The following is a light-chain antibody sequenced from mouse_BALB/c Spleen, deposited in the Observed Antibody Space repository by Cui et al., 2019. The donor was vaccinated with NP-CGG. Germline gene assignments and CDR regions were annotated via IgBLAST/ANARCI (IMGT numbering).Light chain of an antibody. V-gene: IGLV1*01. CDR1: TGAVTTSNY. CDR2: GTN. J-gene: IGLJ1*01. Sequence: VVTQISALTTSPGETVTLTCRSSTGAVTTSNYANWVQEKPDHLFTGLIGGTNNRAPGVPARFSGSLIGDKAALTITGAQTEDEAIYFCALWYSNHWVFGGGTKLTVL. CDR3: ALWYSNHWV.